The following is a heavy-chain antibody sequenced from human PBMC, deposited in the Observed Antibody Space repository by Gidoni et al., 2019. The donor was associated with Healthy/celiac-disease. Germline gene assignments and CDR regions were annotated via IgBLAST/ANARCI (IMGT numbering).Heavy chain of an antibody. CDR1: GFSLSTSGVG. CDR2: IYWNDDK. Sequence: QITWKESGPTLVKPTQTLPLTCTFSGFSLSTSGVGVGWIRQPPGKALEWLALIYWNDDKRYSPSLKSMLTITKDTSKNQVVLTMTNMDPVDTATYYCAHDQIYGSGSYYAPTYYGMDVWGQGTTVTVSS. CDR3: AHDQIYGSGSYYAPTYYGMDV. V-gene: IGHV2-5*01. D-gene: IGHD3-10*01. J-gene: IGHJ6*02.